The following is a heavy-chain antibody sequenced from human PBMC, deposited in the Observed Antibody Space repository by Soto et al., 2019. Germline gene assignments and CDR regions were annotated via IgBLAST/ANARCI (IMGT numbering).Heavy chain of an antibody. J-gene: IGHJ6*02. CDR2: VYYTGST. CDR1: GGSISSYH. Sequence: QVQLQESGPGLVKPSETLSLTCTVSGGSISSYHWSWIRQTPGKGLEWIGYVYYTGSTNYNPSLKSRVTISIDTSKNQFSLRLSSVTAADTAVYYCARQRYDIVTGFYNYGMDVWGQGTTVTVSS. V-gene: IGHV4-59*08. CDR3: ARQRYDIVTGFYNYGMDV. D-gene: IGHD3-9*01.